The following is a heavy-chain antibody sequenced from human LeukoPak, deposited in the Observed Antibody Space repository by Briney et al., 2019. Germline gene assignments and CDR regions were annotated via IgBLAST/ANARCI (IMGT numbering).Heavy chain of an antibody. J-gene: IGHJ4*02. Sequence: SGPTLVNPTQTLTLTCTFSGFSLSTIEMGVGWIRQPPGKALEWLAVIYWDDDKRYSPSLKNRLTITKDTSKNQVVLTMTNLDPVDTATYFCAYHGEPGSGNYPRWGQGTLVTVSS. CDR2: IYWDDDK. CDR3: AYHGEPGSGNYPR. D-gene: IGHD1-26*01. CDR1: GFSLSTIEMG. V-gene: IGHV2-5*02.